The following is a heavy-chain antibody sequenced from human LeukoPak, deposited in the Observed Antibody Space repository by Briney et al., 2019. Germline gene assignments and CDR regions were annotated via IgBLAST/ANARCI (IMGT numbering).Heavy chain of an antibody. D-gene: IGHD3-22*01. CDR3: ARSVVITRAFDY. CDR2: INPSGGST. Sequence: GASVKVSCKASGYTFTSYYMHWLRQASGQGLEWMGIINPSGGSTGYAQKFQGRVTMTRDTSTSTVYMELSSLRSEDTAVYYCARSVVITRAFDYWGQGTLVTVSS. J-gene: IGHJ4*02. CDR1: GYTFTSYY. V-gene: IGHV1-46*01.